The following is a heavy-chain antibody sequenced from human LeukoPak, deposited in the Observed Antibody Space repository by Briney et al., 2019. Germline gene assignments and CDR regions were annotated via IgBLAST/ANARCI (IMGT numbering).Heavy chain of an antibody. D-gene: IGHD3-9*01. J-gene: IGHJ4*02. V-gene: IGHV4-39*07. CDR1: GGSISSSSYY. Sequence: SETLSLTCTVSGGSISSSSYYWGWIRQPPGKGLEWIGSIYYSGSTYYNPSLKSRVTISVDTSKNQLSLKLSSVTAADTAVYYCAREDYDILTGIKPFDYWGQGTLVTVSS. CDR2: IYYSGST. CDR3: AREDYDILTGIKPFDY.